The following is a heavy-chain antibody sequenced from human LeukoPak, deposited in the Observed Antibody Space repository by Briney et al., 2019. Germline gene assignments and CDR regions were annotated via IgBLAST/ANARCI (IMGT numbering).Heavy chain of an antibody. CDR1: NGSFSGYY. CDR2: LRVRDGRT. Sequence: PSETLSLTCSVYNGSFSGYYWSWIRQPPGKGLEWVSVLRVRDGRTYYADAVRGRFTISRDNSKNTLYLQTNSLRVEDTAVYYCVKGAWLDYWGQGNLVTVSS. J-gene: IGHJ4*02. V-gene: IGHV3-23*01. D-gene: IGHD6-19*01. CDR3: VKGAWLDY.